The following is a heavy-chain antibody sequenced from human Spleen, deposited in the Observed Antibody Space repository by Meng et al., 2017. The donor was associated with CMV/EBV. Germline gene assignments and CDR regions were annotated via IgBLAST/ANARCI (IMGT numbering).Heavy chain of an antibody. J-gene: IGHJ4*02. CDR1: GGTFSSYT. CDR3: ARGPYGSGSYYDY. D-gene: IGHD3-10*01. V-gene: IGHV1-69*02. CDR2: IIPILKIV. Sequence: SVKVSCKASGGTFSSYTISWVRQAPGQGLEWMGRIIPILKIVEYAQNFQARVTITADQSTSTAYMELSSLRSEDTAVYYCARGPYGSGSYYDYWGQGTLVTVSS.